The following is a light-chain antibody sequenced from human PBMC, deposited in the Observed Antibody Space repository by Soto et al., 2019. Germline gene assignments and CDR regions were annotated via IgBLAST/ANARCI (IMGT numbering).Light chain of an antibody. CDR3: QSYDSSLNDYV. CDR1: SSNIGAGYD. Sequence: QSVLTQPPSVSGAPGQRVTISCTGSSSNIGAGYDVNWYQQLPGKAPKVLIYGNSNRPSGVPDRFSGSKSGTSASLAITGLQAEDEADYYCQSYDSSLNDYVFGTGTQLTVL. V-gene: IGLV1-40*01. CDR2: GNS. J-gene: IGLJ1*01.